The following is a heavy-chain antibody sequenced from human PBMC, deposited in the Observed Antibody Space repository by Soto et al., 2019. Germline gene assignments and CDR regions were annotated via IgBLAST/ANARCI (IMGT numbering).Heavy chain of an antibody. CDR2: IDPSDSYT. CDR1: GYSFTSYW. D-gene: IGHD3-22*01. Sequence: GESLKISCKGSGYSFTSYWISWVRQMPGKGLEWMGRIDPSDSYTNYSPSFQGHVTISADKSISTAYLQWSSLKASDTAMYYCTRLSVYYYDSSVRPIDYWGQGTLVTLSS. V-gene: IGHV5-10-1*01. J-gene: IGHJ4*02. CDR3: TRLSVYYYDSSVRPIDY.